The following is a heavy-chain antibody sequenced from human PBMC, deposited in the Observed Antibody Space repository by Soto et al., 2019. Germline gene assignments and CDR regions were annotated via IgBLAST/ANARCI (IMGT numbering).Heavy chain of an antibody. CDR3: ARDSKPIVVADRWFDP. D-gene: IGHD3-22*01. V-gene: IGHV1-69*01. Sequence: ASMKVSCKASRVTFSSYAISWVRQDPGQGLEWMGGIIPIFGTANYAQKFQGRVTITADESTSTAYMELSSLRSEDTAVYYCARDSKPIVVADRWFDPWGQGTLVTVSS. CDR2: IIPIFGTA. CDR1: RVTFSSYA. J-gene: IGHJ5*02.